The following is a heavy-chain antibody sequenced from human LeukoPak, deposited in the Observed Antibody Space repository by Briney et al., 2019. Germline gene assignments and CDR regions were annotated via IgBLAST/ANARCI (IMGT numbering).Heavy chain of an antibody. CDR2: IKTKTDGGTT. J-gene: IGHJ4*02. CDR3: TGGTTVTTLDY. D-gene: IGHD4-17*01. CDR1: GFAFSTAW. V-gene: IGHV3-15*01. Sequence: GGSLRLSCAASGFAFSTAWMTWVRQAPGKGLEWVGQIKTKTDGGTTDYAAPVKGRFTISRDDSKNTAYLQMNSLKTEDTAVYYCTGGTTVTTLDYWGQGTLVTVSS.